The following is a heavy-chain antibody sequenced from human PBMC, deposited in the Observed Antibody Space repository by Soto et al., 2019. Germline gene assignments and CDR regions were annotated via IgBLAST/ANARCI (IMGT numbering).Heavy chain of an antibody. CDR3: AREIAAAGDYYYYYMDV. CDR1: GGSISSGGYY. J-gene: IGHJ6*03. D-gene: IGHD6-13*01. CDR2: IYYSGST. V-gene: IGHV4-31*03. Sequence: QVQLQESGPGLVKPSQTLSLTYTVSGGSISSGGYYWSWIRQHPGKGLEWIGYIYYSGSTYYNPSLKSRVTISVDTSKNQFSLKLSSVTAADTAVYYCAREIAAAGDYYYYYMDVWGKGTTVTVSS.